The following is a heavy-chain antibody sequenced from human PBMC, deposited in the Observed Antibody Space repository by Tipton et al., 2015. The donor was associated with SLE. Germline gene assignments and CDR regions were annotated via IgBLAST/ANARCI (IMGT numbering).Heavy chain of an antibody. D-gene: IGHD3-10*01. J-gene: IGHJ3*02. CDR3: ARDKFGSIGAFDI. CDR2: IYYSGST. V-gene: IGHV4-59*01. Sequence: TLSLTCTVSGGSISSYYWSWIRQPPGKGLEWIGYIYYSGSTNYNPSLKSRVTISVDTSKNQFSLKVSSVTAADTAVYYCARDKFGSIGAFDIWGQGTMVTVSS. CDR1: GGSISSYY.